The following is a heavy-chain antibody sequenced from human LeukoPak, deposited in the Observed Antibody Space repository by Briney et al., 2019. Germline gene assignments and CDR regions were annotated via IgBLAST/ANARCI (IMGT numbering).Heavy chain of an antibody. CDR1: GYTFTSYG. CDR2: ISAYKGNT. J-gene: IGHJ6*02. Sequence: ASVKASCKASGYTFTSYGISWVRQAPGQGLEWMGWISAYKGNTNYAKKLQGTVTMTPDTTTRTAYMELRSLRSDDTGVYYCARDLRSYYDFWSGYYTGIYYYYGMDVWGQGTTVTVSS. CDR3: ARDLRSYYDFWSGYYTGIYYYYGMDV. D-gene: IGHD3-3*01. V-gene: IGHV1-18*01.